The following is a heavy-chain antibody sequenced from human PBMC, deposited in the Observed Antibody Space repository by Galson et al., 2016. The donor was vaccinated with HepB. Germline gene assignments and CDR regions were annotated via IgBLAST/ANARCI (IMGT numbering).Heavy chain of an antibody. CDR2: IYYSVST. D-gene: IGHD6-19*01. Sequence: GLEWIGEIYYSVSTNYNPSLKSRVTISVDKSKNQFSLKLSSVTAADTAVYYCARDGVVTVAGNTYAMDVWGQGTPVTVSS. J-gene: IGHJ6*02. CDR3: ARDGVVTVAGNTYAMDV. V-gene: IGHV4-4*02.